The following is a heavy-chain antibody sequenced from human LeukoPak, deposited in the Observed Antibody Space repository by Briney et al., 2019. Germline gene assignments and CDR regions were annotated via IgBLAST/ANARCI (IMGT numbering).Heavy chain of an antibody. J-gene: IGHJ3*02. CDR2: ISGSGGST. CDR1: GSTFSSYG. Sequence: GGSLRLSCAASGSTFSSYGTSWVRQAPGKGLEWVSAISGSGGSTYYADSVKGRFTISRDNSKNTLYLQMNSLRAEDTAVYYCAKGGYDILTGYYDAFDIWGQGTMVTVSS. CDR3: AKGGYDILTGYYDAFDI. D-gene: IGHD3-9*01. V-gene: IGHV3-23*01.